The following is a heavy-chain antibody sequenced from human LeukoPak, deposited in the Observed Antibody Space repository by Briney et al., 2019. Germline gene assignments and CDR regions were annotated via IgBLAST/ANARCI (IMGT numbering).Heavy chain of an antibody. J-gene: IGHJ4*02. CDR2: MNPKSGNK. CDR3: ARGPGCTSNTCPYYFDY. CDR1: RYTFTNYD. V-gene: IGHV1-8*03. Sequence: ASVKVSCKASRYTFTNYDINWVRQATGQGREWMGWMNPKSGNKGYTQKFQGRVTITRNTSISTAYMELSSLRSEDTAVYYCARGPGCTSNTCPYYFDYWGQGTLVTVSS. D-gene: IGHD2-2*01.